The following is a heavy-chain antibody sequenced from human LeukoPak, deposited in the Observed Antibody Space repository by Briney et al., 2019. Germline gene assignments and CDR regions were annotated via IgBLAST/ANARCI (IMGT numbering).Heavy chain of an antibody. D-gene: IGHD3-22*01. J-gene: IGHJ4*02. CDR1: GFTFSSYA. Sequence: PGGSLRLSCAASGFTFSSYAMSWVRQAPGKGLEWVSAISGSGGSTYYADSVKGRFTISRDNSKNTLHLQMNSLRAEDTAVYYCAKDIRRVYYDSSGQGDYWGQGTLVTVSS. CDR3: AKDIRRVYYDSSGQGDY. V-gene: IGHV3-23*01. CDR2: ISGSGGST.